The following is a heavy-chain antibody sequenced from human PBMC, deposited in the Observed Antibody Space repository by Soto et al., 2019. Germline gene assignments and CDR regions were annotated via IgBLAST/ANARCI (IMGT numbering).Heavy chain of an antibody. Sequence: VQLVESGGGVVQPGRSLRLSCAASGFTFSDYAMHWVRQAPGKGLGWVAVVSHDGRNTHYSESVKGRFTISRDSSKNTFTLEMTSLMVEDTAVYYCAKGGRQWLVTSNFNYWGQGALVTVSS. CDR1: GFTFSDYA. V-gene: IGHV3-30*18. CDR2: VSHDGRNT. J-gene: IGHJ4*02. CDR3: AKGGRQWLVTSNFNY. D-gene: IGHD6-19*01.